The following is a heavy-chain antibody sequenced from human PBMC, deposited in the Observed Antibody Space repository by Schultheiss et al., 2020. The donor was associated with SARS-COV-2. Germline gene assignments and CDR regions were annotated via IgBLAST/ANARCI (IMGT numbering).Heavy chain of an antibody. J-gene: IGHJ4*02. V-gene: IGHV3-11*06. CDR3: VRAGGSSN. Sequence: GESLKISCTASGFTFSDYYMSWIRQAPGKGLEWISYISSSSSYTNYADSVKGRLTISRDNAKNSLYLQMNSLKAEDTAVYYCVRAGGSSNWGQGTLVTVSS. CDR1: GFTFSDYY. CDR2: ISSSSSYT. D-gene: IGHD3-10*01.